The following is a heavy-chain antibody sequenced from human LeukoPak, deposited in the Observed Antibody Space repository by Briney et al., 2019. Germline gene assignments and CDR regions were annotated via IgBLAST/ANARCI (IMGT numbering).Heavy chain of an antibody. D-gene: IGHD6-19*01. CDR2: INPSGGST. CDR3: ARDPSHPLAVAGTSFDY. CDR1: GYTFTSYY. Sequence: ASVKVSCKASGYTFTSYYMHWVRQAPGQGLEWMGIINPSGGSTSYAQKFQGRVTMTRDTSTSTVYMELSSLRSEDTAVYYCARDPSHPLAVAGTSFDYWGQGTLVTVSS. V-gene: IGHV1-46*01. J-gene: IGHJ4*02.